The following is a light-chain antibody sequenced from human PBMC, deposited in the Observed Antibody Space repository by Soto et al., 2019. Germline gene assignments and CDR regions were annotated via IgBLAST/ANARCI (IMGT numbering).Light chain of an antibody. Sequence: QSVLTQPPSVSGAPGQRVTTSCTGSSSNIGAGYDIHWYQQVPGTAPKPLIYANNNRASGVPDRFSGSKSGTSASLAITGLQAEDEADYYCQSYDTSLSGYVFGPGTKLTVL. V-gene: IGLV1-40*01. CDR2: ANN. CDR1: SSNIGAGYD. J-gene: IGLJ1*01. CDR3: QSYDTSLSGYV.